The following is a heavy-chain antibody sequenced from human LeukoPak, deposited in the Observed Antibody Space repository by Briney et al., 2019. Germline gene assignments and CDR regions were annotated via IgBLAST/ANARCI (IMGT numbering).Heavy chain of an antibody. Sequence: SCKASGYTFTGYYMHWVRQAPGKGLEWVAIISYDGDNKYYADSVKGRFTISRDNSKNTLYLQMNSLRAEDTAVYYCARARGGVYYYYGMDVWGQGTTVSVSS. J-gene: IGHJ6*02. CDR1: GYTFTGYY. V-gene: IGHV3-30*04. D-gene: IGHD3-10*01. CDR2: ISYDGDNK. CDR3: ARARGGVYYYYGMDV.